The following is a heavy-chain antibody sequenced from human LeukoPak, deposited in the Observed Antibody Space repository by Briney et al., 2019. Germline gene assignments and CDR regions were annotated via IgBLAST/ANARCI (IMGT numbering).Heavy chain of an antibody. CDR1: GDNFNNYV. CDR3: EPAGGSNWYIY. V-gene: IGHV1-69*13. D-gene: IGHD6-13*01. Sequence: SVKVSCTASGDNFNNYVISWVRQAPGQGLEWMGGIIPVFGTVKYAQKFQGRVTITADESTSTAYMELDSLKSSDTALYFCEPAGGSNWYIYWGQGTRVTVSS. J-gene: IGHJ4*02. CDR2: IIPVFGTV.